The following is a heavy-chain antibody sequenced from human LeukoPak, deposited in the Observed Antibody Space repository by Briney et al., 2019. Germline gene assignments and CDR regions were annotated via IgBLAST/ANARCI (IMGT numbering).Heavy chain of an antibody. CDR1: GFTFGDHA. V-gene: IGHV3-49*04. J-gene: IGHJ6*02. Sequence: GGSLRLSCTTSGFTFGDHAMSWVRQAPGKGLEWVGFIRSKTYGGTTEYDASVKGRFIISRDDSKNIAYLQMNSLKTEDTAVYYCTRGPTQLWLNYGMDVWGQGTTVTVSS. CDR3: TRGPTQLWLNYGMDV. CDR2: IRSKTYGGTT. D-gene: IGHD5-18*01.